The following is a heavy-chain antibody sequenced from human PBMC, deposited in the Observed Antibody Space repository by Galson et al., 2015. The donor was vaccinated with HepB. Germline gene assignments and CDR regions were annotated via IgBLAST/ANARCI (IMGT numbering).Heavy chain of an antibody. CDR2: ISSSGSHI. CDR3: AREGLYDRRVDY. CDR1: GFTFSSHS. D-gene: IGHD3-22*01. V-gene: IGHV3-21*06. J-gene: IGHJ4*02. Sequence: SLRLSCAASGFTFSSHSMNWVRLAPGKGLEWVSSISSSGSHIFYADSVKGRFTISRDNAKNSLYLQMNCLRAEDTAVYYCAREGLYDRRVDYWGQGTLVTVSS.